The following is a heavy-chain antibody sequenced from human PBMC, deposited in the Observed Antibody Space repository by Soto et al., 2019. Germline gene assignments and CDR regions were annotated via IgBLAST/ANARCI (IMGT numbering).Heavy chain of an antibody. V-gene: IGHV1-18*01. CDR1: GFTVTSYG. Sequence: HVQLVQSEAAAKKPGAAVKVSCKDSGFTVTSYGISWMRQAPGEGLEWMGWISAYNGNTNNTQKLQGRVSMTTGTWTSTAYLKMRSVKHDDKDVYYGARGRDAFYSNIVVVVAARPFDYWGQGTLVTVSS. J-gene: IGHJ4*02. CDR3: ARGRDAFYSNIVVVVAARPFDY. CDR2: ISAYNGNT. D-gene: IGHD2-15*01.